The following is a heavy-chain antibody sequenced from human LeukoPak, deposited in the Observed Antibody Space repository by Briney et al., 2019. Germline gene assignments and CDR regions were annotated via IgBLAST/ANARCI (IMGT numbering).Heavy chain of an antibody. Sequence: ETLSLTCAVYGGSFSGYYWSWVRQAPGKGLEWVLGISGSGSNTYYADSVKGRFTSSRDSSKKTVYLQMNSLRAEDTAVYYCAKNGEPHYYMDVLGKGTTVTVSS. J-gene: IGHJ6*03. V-gene: IGHV3-23*01. CDR1: GGSFSGYY. CDR2: ISGSGSNT. CDR3: AKNGEPHYYMDV. D-gene: IGHD1-14*01.